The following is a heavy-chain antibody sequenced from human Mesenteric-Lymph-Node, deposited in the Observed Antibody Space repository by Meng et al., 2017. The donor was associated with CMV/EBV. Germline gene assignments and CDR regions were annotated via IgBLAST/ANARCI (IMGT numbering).Heavy chain of an antibody. Sequence: GDSRSRNDGWSWVRQAPGKGLEWIGEIYYSGTTNYNPSLKSRVTLSVDKSKNHFSRKVTSVTAAETAVYYGARDNGSGSALSYFRDWGQGTLVTVSS. CDR3: ARDNGSGSALSYFRD. J-gene: IGHJ1*01. CDR2: IYYSGTT. D-gene: IGHD3-10*01. V-gene: IGHV4-4*02. CDR1: GDSRSRNDG.